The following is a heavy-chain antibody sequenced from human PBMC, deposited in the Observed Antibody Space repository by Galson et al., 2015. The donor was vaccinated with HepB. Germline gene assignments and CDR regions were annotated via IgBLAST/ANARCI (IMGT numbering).Heavy chain of an antibody. CDR3: AREVPPYYYDSSGVSSDYFDY. J-gene: IGHJ4*02. D-gene: IGHD3-22*01. V-gene: IGHV1-18*01. CDR2: ISAYNGNT. CDR1: GYTFTSYG. Sequence: SVKVSCKASGYTFTSYGISWVRQAPGQGLEWMGWISAYNGNTNYAQKLQGRVTMTTDTSTSTAYMELRSLRSDDTAVYYCAREVPPYYYDSSGVSSDYFDYWGQGTLVTVSS.